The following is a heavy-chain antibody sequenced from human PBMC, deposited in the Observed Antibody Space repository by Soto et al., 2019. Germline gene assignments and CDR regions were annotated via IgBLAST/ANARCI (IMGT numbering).Heavy chain of an antibody. CDR1: DFSLTTSGVG. V-gene: IGHV2-5*01. J-gene: IGHJ4*02. Sequence: SVPTLVNPTQTLTLTCTFSDFSLTTSGVGVGWVRQPPGKAPEWLALIYWNDDERYSPSLKSRLAITKDTSKNQVVLTMTNMDPVETATYYCGHTYGLWTGYYTGFDYWGQGTLVTVSS. CDR3: GHTYGLWTGYYTGFDY. CDR2: IYWNDDE. D-gene: IGHD3-3*01.